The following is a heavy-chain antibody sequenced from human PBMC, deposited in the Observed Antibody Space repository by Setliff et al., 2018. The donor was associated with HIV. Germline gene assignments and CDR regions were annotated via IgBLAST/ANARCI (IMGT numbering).Heavy chain of an antibody. CDR3: ARGRRPVDVVSTIIRYYYYMGV. J-gene: IGHJ6*03. CDR2: IRHNGNTA. CDR1: GFTFKTYA. Sequence: GGSLRLSCAASGFTFKTYAMSWVRQAPGKGLEWVAFIRHNGNTAYYGDSVKGRFIMSRDNSENTVSLEMNNLRLEDAGVYYCARGRRPVDVVSTIIRYYYYMGVWGKGTTVTVSS. V-gene: IGHV3-30*02. D-gene: IGHD5-12*01.